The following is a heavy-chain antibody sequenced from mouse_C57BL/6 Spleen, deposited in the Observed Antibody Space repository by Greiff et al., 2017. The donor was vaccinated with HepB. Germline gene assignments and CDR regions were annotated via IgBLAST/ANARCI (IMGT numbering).Heavy chain of an antibody. V-gene: IGHV1-15*01. Sequence: VKLQESGAELVRPGASVTLSCKASGYTFTDYEMHWVKQTPVHGLEWIGAIDPETGGTAYNQKFKGKAILTADKSSSTAYMELRSLTSEDSAVYYCTRWDFDRDYWGQGTTLTVSS. CDR2: IDPETGGT. CDR3: TRWDFDRDY. J-gene: IGHJ2*01. CDR1: GYTFTDYE. D-gene: IGHD4-1*01.